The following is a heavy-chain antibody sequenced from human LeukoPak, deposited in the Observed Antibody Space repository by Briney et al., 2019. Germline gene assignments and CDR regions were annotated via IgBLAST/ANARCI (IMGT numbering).Heavy chain of an antibody. Sequence: SETLSLTCTVSGGSISSYYWSWIRQPPGKGLEWIGYIYYSGSTNYNPSLKSRVTISVDTSKNQFSLKLSSVTAADTAVYYCARSLGIWFGEPHFDYWGQGTLVTVSS. D-gene: IGHD3-10*01. V-gene: IGHV4-59*08. J-gene: IGHJ4*02. CDR1: GGSISSYY. CDR2: IYYSGST. CDR3: ARSLGIWFGEPHFDY.